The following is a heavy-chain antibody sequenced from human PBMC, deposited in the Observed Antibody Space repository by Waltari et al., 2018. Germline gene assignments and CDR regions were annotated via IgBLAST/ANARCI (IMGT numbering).Heavy chain of an antibody. CDR3: TRSRSSGEQIHFDY. V-gene: IGHV4-4*09. CDR2: IVNGGAT. Sequence: QVQLQESGPGLVKPSEPLSLTCTVSGGYIERDYRTWVRQTPGKGLEWIGYIVNGGATNYDPSLMSRVSISLDMANRQFSLNLMSVTAADTAVYCCTRSRSSGEQIHFDYWGRGILVTVSS. D-gene: IGHD1-26*01. J-gene: IGHJ4*02. CDR1: GGYIERDY.